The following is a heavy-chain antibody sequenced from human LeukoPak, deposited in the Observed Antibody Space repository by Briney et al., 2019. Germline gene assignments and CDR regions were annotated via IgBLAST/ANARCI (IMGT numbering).Heavy chain of an antibody. Sequence: GGSLRLSCAASGFTFSSYAMHWVRQAPGKGLEWVAVISYDGSNKYYADSVKGRFTISRDNSKNTLYLQMNSLRAEDTAVYYCARAKAAISSTSCYGFWGQGTLVTVSS. CDR3: ARAKAAISSTSCYGF. J-gene: IGHJ4*02. CDR1: GFTFSSYA. V-gene: IGHV3-30*04. CDR2: ISYDGSNK. D-gene: IGHD2-2*01.